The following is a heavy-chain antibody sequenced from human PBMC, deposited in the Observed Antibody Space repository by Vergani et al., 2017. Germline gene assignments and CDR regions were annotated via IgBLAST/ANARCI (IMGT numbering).Heavy chain of an antibody. CDR3: ARDYIGKYKLGYCSGGSCHGGGNGMDV. CDR1: GFTFSSYG. CDR2: IWYDGSNK. Sequence: QVQLVESGGGVVQPGRSLRLSCAASGFTFSSYGMHWVRQAPGKGLEWVAVIWYDGSNKYYADSVKGRFTISRDNSKNTLYLQMNSLRAEDTAVYYCARDYIGKYKLGYCSGGSCHGGGNGMDVWGQGTTVTVSS. J-gene: IGHJ6*02. D-gene: IGHD2-15*01. V-gene: IGHV3-33*01.